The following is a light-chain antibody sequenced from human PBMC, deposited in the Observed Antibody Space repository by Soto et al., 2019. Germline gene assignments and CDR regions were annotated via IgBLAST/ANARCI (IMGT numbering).Light chain of an antibody. V-gene: IGKV3-20*01. Sequence: EIVLTQSPDTLSLSPGERATLSCRASQSVRNNYLARYQQNPGQAPRFLIYDASSRATGIPDRFSGSGSGTDFTLTISRLEPEDFAVYYCQQYGRSPLTFGGGTKVEIK. CDR2: DAS. CDR3: QQYGRSPLT. CDR1: QSVRNNY. J-gene: IGKJ4*01.